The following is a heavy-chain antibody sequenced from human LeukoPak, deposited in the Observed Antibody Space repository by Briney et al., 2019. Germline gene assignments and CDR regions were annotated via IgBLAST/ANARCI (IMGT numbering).Heavy chain of an antibody. Sequence: ASVKVSCKASGYTFTAYFMHWVRQAPGQRLEWMGWINPNTGGTSYAQKFQGGGTMTKDTSISTDYMELSRLRSDDTAVYYCASLGDYYGSGSYAPFDYWGQGTLVTVSS. V-gene: IGHV1-2*02. CDR1: GYTFTAYF. CDR2: INPNTGGT. D-gene: IGHD3-10*01. J-gene: IGHJ4*02. CDR3: ASLGDYYGSGSYAPFDY.